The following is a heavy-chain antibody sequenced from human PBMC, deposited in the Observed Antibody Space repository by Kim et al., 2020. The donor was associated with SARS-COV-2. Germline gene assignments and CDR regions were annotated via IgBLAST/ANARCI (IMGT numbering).Heavy chain of an antibody. D-gene: IGHD6-19*01. V-gene: IGHV3-21*01. J-gene: IGHJ5*02. CDR3: AREGGGSSGWSWFDP. Sequence: GGSLRLSCAASGFTFSSYSMNWVRQAPGKGLEWVSSISSSSSYIYYADSVKGRLTISRDNAKNSLYLQMNSLRAEDTAVYYCAREGGGSSGWSWFDPWGQGTLVTVSS. CDR1: GFTFSSYS. CDR2: ISSSSSYI.